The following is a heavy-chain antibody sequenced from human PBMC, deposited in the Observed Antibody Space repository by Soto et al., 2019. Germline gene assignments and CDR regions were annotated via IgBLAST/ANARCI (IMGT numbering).Heavy chain of an antibody. J-gene: IGHJ4*02. CDR2: ISGSGGST. Sequence: GGSLSLSCAASGFTFSSYAMSWVRQAPGKGLEWVSAISGSGGSTYYADSVKGRFTISRDNSKNTLYLQMNSLRAEDTAVYYCANDIAAAGAGRGYWGQGTLVTVSS. CDR1: GFTFSSYA. CDR3: ANDIAAAGAGRGY. V-gene: IGHV3-23*01. D-gene: IGHD6-13*01.